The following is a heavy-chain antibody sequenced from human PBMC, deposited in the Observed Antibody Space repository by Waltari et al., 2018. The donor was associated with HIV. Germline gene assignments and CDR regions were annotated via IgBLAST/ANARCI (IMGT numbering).Heavy chain of an antibody. CDR3: AKAAASVGGQWRLPFDY. D-gene: IGHD4-17*01. CDR2: RSHGGNEK. J-gene: IGHJ4*02. V-gene: IGHV3-30*18. CDR1: GFPFRHYR. Sequence: VASGGSVVQPGGSLTLFCVASGFPFRHYRMHWVRQAPGKCLDCGAIRSHGGNEKYYSVSVDGRATISRDNSKQAFYPQIDSLRLDDTAVYYCAKAAASVGGQWRLPFDYWGQGTLVTVSS.